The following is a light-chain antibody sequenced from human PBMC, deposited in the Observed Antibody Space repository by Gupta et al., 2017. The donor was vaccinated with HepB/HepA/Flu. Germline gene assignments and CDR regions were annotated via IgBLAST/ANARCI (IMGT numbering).Light chain of an antibody. CDR1: SLRTYY. Sequence: SSELTQDPAVSVALGQTVRITCQGDSLRTYYASWYQQKPRQAPVVVIYGKNNRPSGIPDRFSGSSSGQTTSLTITGAQAEDEADYYCNSRDSSGVVFGGGTKLTVL. J-gene: IGLJ2*01. CDR3: NSRDSSGVV. CDR2: GKN. V-gene: IGLV3-19*01.